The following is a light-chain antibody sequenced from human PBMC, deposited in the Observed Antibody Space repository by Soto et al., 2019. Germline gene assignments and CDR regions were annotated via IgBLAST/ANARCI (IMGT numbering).Light chain of an antibody. CDR2: DVS. V-gene: IGLV2-14*01. CDR3: SSYTSSGTPLV. Sequence: QSVLTQPASVSGSPGQSITISCTGTSSDVGGYNYVSWYQQHPGKAPKLIIYDVSYRPSGVSNRFSGSKSGNTASLTISGLQAEDEADFYCSSYTSSGTPLVFGGGTQLTV. CDR1: SSDVGGYNY. J-gene: IGLJ2*01.